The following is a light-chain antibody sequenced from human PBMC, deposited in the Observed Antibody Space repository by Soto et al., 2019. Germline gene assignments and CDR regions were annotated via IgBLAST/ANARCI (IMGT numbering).Light chain of an antibody. Sequence: DIQMTQSPSSLSASVGDGVTITCRASQSMSTYLNWFQQKPGKAPKVLIYGASSLQSGVPSRFSGSGSGTDFTLTISSLQPEDVATYYCQQRYNTPLTFGGGTKVEIK. CDR2: GAS. CDR1: QSMSTY. CDR3: QQRYNTPLT. V-gene: IGKV1-39*01. J-gene: IGKJ4*01.